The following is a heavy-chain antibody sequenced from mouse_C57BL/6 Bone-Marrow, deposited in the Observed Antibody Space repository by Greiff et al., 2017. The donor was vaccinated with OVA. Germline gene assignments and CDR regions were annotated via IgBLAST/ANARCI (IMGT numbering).Heavy chain of an antibody. V-gene: IGHV1-7*01. CDR3: ARWDLNFDY. D-gene: IGHD4-1*01. CDR2: INPSSGYT. CDR1: GYTFTSYW. J-gene: IGHJ2*01. Sequence: QVQLQQSGAELAKPGASVKLSCKASGYTFTSYWMHWVKQRPGQGLEWIGYINPSSGYTKYNQKFKDKATLTAEKSSSTAYMQLSSLTYEDSAVYYCARWDLNFDYWGQGTTLTVSS.